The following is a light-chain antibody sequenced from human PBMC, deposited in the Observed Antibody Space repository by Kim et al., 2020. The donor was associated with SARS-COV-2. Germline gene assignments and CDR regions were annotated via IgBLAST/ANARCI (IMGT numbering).Light chain of an antibody. J-gene: IGKJ2*01. CDR3: QQYVTSFRT. V-gene: IGKV3-20*01. Sequence: EIVLTQSPGTLSLSPGERATLSCRASQSVTSNYLAWYQQNPGQPPRLLIYGASSRATGIPDRFSGSGSGTDFTLTISRLEPEDFAVYYCQQYVTSFRTFGQGTKLDI. CDR2: GAS. CDR1: QSVTSNY.